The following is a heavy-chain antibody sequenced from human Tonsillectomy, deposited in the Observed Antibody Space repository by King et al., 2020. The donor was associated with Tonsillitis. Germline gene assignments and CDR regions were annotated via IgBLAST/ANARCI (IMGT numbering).Heavy chain of an antibody. D-gene: IGHD6-19*01. CDR3: AKVLSQQWLPPEGWYFYGMDV. CDR2: LSYDGNNK. V-gene: IGHV3-30*18. Sequence: VQLVESGGGVVQPGRSLRLSCAASGFTFSDYGMHWVRQAPGKGLEWVAVLSYDGNNKYYTDSVKGRFTISRDNSKNTLYLQMNSLRTEDTAVYYCAKVLSQQWLPPEGWYFYGMDVWGQGATVTVPS. CDR1: GFTFSDYG. J-gene: IGHJ6*02.